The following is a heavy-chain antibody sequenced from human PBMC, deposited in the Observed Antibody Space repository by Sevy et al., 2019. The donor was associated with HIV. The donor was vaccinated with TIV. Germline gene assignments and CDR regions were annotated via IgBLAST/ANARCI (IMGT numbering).Heavy chain of an antibody. CDR1: GFIFRNYW. J-gene: IGHJ4*02. CDR3: ARGPSGNEYQWYFFDN. V-gene: IGHV3-74*01. CDR2: IDGGGSVT. Sequence: GGSLRLSCAASGFIFRNYWMHWVRQVPRKGLMWVARIDGGGSVTSYEESVKGRVTISRDNAKDTLYLQINSLGVEDTALYYCARGPSGNEYQWYFFDNWGQGTLVTVSS. D-gene: IGHD1-1*01.